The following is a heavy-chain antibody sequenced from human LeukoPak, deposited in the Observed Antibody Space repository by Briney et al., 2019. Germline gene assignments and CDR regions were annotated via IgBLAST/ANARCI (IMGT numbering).Heavy chain of an antibody. Sequence: GGSLRLSCSASGFTFSSYGIHWVRQAPGKGLEWVAIISYDGSNKYYADSVKGRFTISRDNSKNTLYLQMNSLRAEDTAVYYCAKDRSGHYYYYYGMDVWGQGTTVTVSS. CDR3: AKDRSGHYYYYYGMDV. V-gene: IGHV3-30*18. CDR2: ISYDGSNK. J-gene: IGHJ6*02. D-gene: IGHD2-15*01. CDR1: GFTFSSYG.